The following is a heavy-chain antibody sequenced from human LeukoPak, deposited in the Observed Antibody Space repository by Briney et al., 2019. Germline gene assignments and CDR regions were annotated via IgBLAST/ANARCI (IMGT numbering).Heavy chain of an antibody. D-gene: IGHD3-9*01. J-gene: IGHJ4*02. Sequence: GASVKVSCKASGYTFTSYYMHWVRRATGQGLEWMGWMNPNSGNTGLAQKFQGRVTMTRNTSISTAYMELSSLRSEDTAVYYCARAELRYFDWPPGDYWGQGTLVTVSS. CDR1: GYTFTSYY. CDR2: MNPNSGNT. V-gene: IGHV1-8*02. CDR3: ARAELRYFDWPPGDY.